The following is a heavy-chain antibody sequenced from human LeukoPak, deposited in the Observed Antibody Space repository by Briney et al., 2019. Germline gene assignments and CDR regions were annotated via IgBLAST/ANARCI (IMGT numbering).Heavy chain of an antibody. J-gene: IGHJ4*02. CDR3: ARDSHYDILTGDGIFDY. CDR2: INAGNGNT. Sequence: GASVKVFCKASGYTFTSYAMHWVRQAPGQRLEWMGWINAGNGNTKYSQKFQGRVTITRDTSASTAYMELSSLRSEDTAVYYCARDSHYDILTGDGIFDYWGQGTLVTVSS. CDR1: GYTFTSYA. V-gene: IGHV1-3*01. D-gene: IGHD3-9*01.